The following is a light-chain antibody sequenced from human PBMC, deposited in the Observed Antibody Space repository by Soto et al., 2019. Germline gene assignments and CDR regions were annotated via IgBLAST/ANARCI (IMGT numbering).Light chain of an antibody. CDR1: QSISNY. V-gene: IGKV1-39*01. Sequence: DIQMTQSPSSLSASVGDRVTITCRASQSISNYLNWYQQKPGKAPKLLIYAASSLQSGVPSRFSGGGSGTDFTLTISSLQPEDFASYYCQQSYSTPVTFGQGTRLENK. CDR2: AAS. J-gene: IGKJ5*01. CDR3: QQSYSTPVT.